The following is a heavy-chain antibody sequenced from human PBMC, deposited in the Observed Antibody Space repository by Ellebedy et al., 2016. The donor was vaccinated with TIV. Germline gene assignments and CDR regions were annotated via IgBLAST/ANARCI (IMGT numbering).Heavy chain of an antibody. CDR3: AKSLHYSRSSFFDF. Sequence: SETLSLTXAVYGGSFSGYYWSWIRQSPGKGLEWIGEINHSGNTNYNPSLKSRVTISVDTSKNQFSLKLNSVTAADTAVYYCAKSLHYSRSSFFDFWGQGTRVTVSS. D-gene: IGHD6-6*01. J-gene: IGHJ4*02. V-gene: IGHV4-34*01. CDR1: GGSFSGYY. CDR2: INHSGNT.